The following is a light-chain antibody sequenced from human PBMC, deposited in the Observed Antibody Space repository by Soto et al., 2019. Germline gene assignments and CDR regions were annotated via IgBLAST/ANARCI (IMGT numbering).Light chain of an antibody. CDR2: GAS. CDR3: HQYYDWWT. J-gene: IGKJ1*01. CDR1: QSVSSN. Sequence: EIVMTQSPATLSVSPGERATLSCRAGQSVSSNLAWYQQKPGQAPRLLIYGASTRATGIPARFSGSGSGTEFTLTISSLQSEDFAVYYCHQYYDWWTFGQGTKVEI. V-gene: IGKV3-15*01.